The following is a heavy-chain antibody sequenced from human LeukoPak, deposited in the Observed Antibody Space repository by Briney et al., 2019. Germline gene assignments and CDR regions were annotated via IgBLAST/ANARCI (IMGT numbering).Heavy chain of an antibody. J-gene: IGHJ5*02. CDR3: ATSESGRSWDWFAP. Sequence: ASVKVSCKASGYTFTNHDINWVRQASGQGLEWMGWMNPKSGNTGYLQKFQGRLTITTDESSSTAYMELSDLRSDDTAVYYCATSESGRSWDWFAPWGQGTLVTVSS. D-gene: IGHD3-10*01. CDR2: MNPKSGNT. CDR1: GYTFTNHD. V-gene: IGHV1-8*01.